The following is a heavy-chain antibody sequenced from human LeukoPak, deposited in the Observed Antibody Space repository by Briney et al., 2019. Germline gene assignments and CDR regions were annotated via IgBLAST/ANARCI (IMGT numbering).Heavy chain of an antibody. CDR1: GFTFSSYG. CDR2: ISYDGSNK. CDR3: AKVLAVAGGY. D-gene: IGHD6-19*01. V-gene: IGHV3-30*18. J-gene: IGHJ4*02. Sequence: PGGSLRLSCAASGFTFSSYGMHWVRQAPGKGLEWVAVISYDGSNKYYADSVKGRFTISRDSSKNTLYLQMNSLRVEDTAVYYCAKVLAVAGGYWGQGTLVTVSS.